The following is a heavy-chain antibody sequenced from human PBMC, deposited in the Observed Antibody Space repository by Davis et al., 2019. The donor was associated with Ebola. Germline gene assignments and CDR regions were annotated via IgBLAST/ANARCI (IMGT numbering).Heavy chain of an antibody. J-gene: IGHJ4*02. D-gene: IGHD6-19*01. CDR3: AKDGGGWYSSGWYYFDC. V-gene: IGHV3-23*01. Sequence: GESLKISCAASGITFSNYAMSWVRQAPGKGLEWVSAITGSGYNTYYADSVKGRFTISRDNSKNTLYLQMNSLRAEDTAVYYCAKDGGGWYSSGWYYFDCWGQGALVTVSS. CDR1: GITFSNYA. CDR2: ITGSGYNT.